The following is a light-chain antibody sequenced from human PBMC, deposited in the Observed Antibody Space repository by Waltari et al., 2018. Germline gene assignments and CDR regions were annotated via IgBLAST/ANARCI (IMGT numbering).Light chain of an antibody. V-gene: IGLV4-69*01. Sequence: QLVLTQSPSASASLGASVKLTCTPSSGHSNHIIAWHQQQPEKGPRYLMKVNRDGSHSKGDQIPDRFSGSSSGAEHYLTISSLQSEDEADYYCQTGGHGTWVFGGGTKLTVL. J-gene: IGLJ3*02. CDR3: QTGGHGTWV. CDR2: VNRDGSH. CDR1: SGHSNHI.